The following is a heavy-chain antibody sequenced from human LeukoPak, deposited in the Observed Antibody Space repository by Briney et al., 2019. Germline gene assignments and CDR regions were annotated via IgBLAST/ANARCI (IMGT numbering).Heavy chain of an antibody. D-gene: IGHD3-3*01. Sequence: GESLRLSCGGSGFTFSSHWMTWVRQAPGEGLEFVANIKQDGSEINYEDSVRGRFTVSRDNAKNSVYLQMNSLRAEDTAVYHCVRESDVWSGPGIGRPLDVWGKGTTVTVSS. CDR1: GFTFSSHW. V-gene: IGHV3-7*01. J-gene: IGHJ6*04. CDR3: VRESDVWSGPGIGRPLDV. CDR2: IKQDGSEI.